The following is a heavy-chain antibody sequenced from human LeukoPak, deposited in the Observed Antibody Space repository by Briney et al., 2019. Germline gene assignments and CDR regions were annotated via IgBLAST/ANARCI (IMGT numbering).Heavy chain of an antibody. CDR3: VKSGSYYNEPYYFDY. V-gene: IGHV3-64D*06. CDR2: ISSNGGST. J-gene: IGHJ4*02. CDR1: GFTFSRYA. D-gene: IGHD3-10*01. Sequence: PGGSLRLSCSASGFTFSRYAMHWVPQAPGKGLEYVSGISSNGGSTYYADSVKGRFTISRDNSKNTLYLQMSSLRAEDTAVYYCVKSGSYYNEPYYFDYWGQGTLVTVSS.